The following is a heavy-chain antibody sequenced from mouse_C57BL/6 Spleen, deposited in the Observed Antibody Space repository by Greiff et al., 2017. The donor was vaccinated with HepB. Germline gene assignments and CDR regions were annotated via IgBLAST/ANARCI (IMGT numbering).Heavy chain of an antibody. Sequence: EVQLQQSGAELVRPGASVKLSCTASGFNIKDYYMHWVKQRPEQGLEWIGRIDPEDGDTEYAPKFQGKATMTADTSSNTAYLQLSSLTSEDTAVYYVTTGVYDGSDFDYWGQGTTLTVSS. CDR2: IDPEDGDT. CDR1: GFNIKDYY. D-gene: IGHD2-3*01. J-gene: IGHJ2*01. V-gene: IGHV14-1*01. CDR3: TTGVYDGSDFDY.